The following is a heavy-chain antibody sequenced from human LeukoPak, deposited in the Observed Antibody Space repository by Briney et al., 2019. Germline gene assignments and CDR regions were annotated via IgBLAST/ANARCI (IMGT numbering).Heavy chain of an antibody. V-gene: IGHV3-23*01. J-gene: IGHJ5*02. CDR3: AKEIGYCSSSSCYRWFDP. D-gene: IGHD2-2*01. CDR1: GFTFSSYA. Sequence: GGSLRLSCAASGFTFSSYAMSWVRQAPGKGLEWVSAISGSGGSTYYADSVKGRFTISRDNSKNTLFLQMHSLRAEDTAVYHCAKEIGYCSSSSCYRWFDPWGQGTLVTVSS. CDR2: ISGSGGST.